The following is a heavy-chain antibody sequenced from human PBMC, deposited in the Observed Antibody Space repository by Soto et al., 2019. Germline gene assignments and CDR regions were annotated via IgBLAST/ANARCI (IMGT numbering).Heavy chain of an antibody. CDR1: GGTFSSYA. Sequence: ASVKVSCKASGGTFSSYAISWVRQAPGQGLEWMGGIIPIFGTANYAQKFQGRVTITADESTSTAYMELSSLRSEDTAVYYCARDQYSSSWPETYYYYGMDVWGQGTTVTVSS. J-gene: IGHJ6*02. CDR3: ARDQYSSSWPETYYYYGMDV. V-gene: IGHV1-69*13. D-gene: IGHD6-13*01. CDR2: IIPIFGTA.